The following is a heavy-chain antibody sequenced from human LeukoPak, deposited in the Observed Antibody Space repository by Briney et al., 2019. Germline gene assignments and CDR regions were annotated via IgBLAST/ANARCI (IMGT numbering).Heavy chain of an antibody. Sequence: GGSLRLSCAASGFTFSSYEMTWVRQAPGKGLEWVSYISSSGSTIYYADSVKGRFTISRDNAKNSLYLQMNSLRAEDTAVYYCAREGSGSYYFDYWGQGTLVTVSS. V-gene: IGHV3-48*03. J-gene: IGHJ4*02. CDR2: ISSSGSTI. D-gene: IGHD3-10*01. CDR1: GFTFSSYE. CDR3: AREGSGSYYFDY.